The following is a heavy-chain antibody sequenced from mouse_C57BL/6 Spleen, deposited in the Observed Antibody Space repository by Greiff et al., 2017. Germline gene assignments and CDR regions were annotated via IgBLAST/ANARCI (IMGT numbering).Heavy chain of an antibody. CDR3: TRSDDLYYFDY. J-gene: IGHJ2*01. CDR2: IDPETGGT. V-gene: IGHV1-15*01. CDR1: GYTFTDYE. Sequence: VQLQESGAELVRPGASVTLSCKASGYTFTDYEMHWVKQTPVHGLEWIGAIDPETGGTAYNQKFKGKAILTADKSSSTAYMELRSLTSEDSAVYYCTRSDDLYYFDYWGQGTTLTVSS. D-gene: IGHD2-3*01.